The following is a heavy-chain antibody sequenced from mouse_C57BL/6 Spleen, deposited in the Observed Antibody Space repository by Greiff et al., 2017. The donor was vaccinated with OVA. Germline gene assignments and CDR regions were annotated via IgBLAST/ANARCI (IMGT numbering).Heavy chain of an antibody. Sequence: EVKVVESEGGLVQPGSSMKLSCTASGFTFSDYYMAWVRQVPEKGLEWVANINYDGSSTYYLDSLKSRFIISRDNAKNILYLQMSSLKSEDTATYYCARDLRLGWFADWGQGTLVTVSA. CDR3: ARDLRLGWFAD. CDR2: INYDGSST. J-gene: IGHJ3*01. V-gene: IGHV5-16*01. D-gene: IGHD4-1*01. CDR1: GFTFSDYY.